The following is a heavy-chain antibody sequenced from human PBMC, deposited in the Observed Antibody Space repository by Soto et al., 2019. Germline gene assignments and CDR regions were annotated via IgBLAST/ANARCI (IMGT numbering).Heavy chain of an antibody. CDR2: ISSSSSYI. J-gene: IGHJ4*02. CDR1: GFTFSSYS. V-gene: IGHV3-21*01. D-gene: IGHD3-9*01. Sequence: GGSLRLSCAASGFTFSSYSMNWVRQAPGKGLEWVSSISSSSSYIYYADSVKGRFTISRDNAKNSLYLQMNSLRAEDTAVYYCARAPGYYDILTGYYLDFDYRGQGTLVTGSS. CDR3: ARAPGYYDILTGYYLDFDY.